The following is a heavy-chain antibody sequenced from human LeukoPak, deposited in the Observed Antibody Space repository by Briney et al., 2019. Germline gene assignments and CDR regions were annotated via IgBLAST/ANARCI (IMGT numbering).Heavy chain of an antibody. D-gene: IGHD5-18*01. CDR3: ARALPHRRLMDTTMEQHWFDP. J-gene: IGHJ5*02. CDR1: AYIFTSYF. V-gene: IGHV1-46*01. Sequence: ASVKVSCKASAYIFTSYFMHWVRQAPGQGLEWRGLINPSGGSTRYAQKFQGRVTMTRDMSTSTVYMELSSLRSEDTAVYYCARALPHRRLMDTTMEQHWFDPWGQGTLVTVSS. CDR2: INPSGGST.